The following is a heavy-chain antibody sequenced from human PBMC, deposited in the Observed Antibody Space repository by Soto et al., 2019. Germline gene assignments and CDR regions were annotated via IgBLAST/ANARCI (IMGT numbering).Heavy chain of an antibody. CDR1: GYTFTSYD. J-gene: IGHJ6*02. D-gene: IGHD3-3*01. CDR3: ARVLSWASYYDFWSGYYNYYYYGMDV. Sequence: QVQLVQSGAEVKKPGASVKVSCKASGYTFTSYDINWVRQATGQGLEWMGWMNPNSGNTGYAQKFQARATMTRNTSISTAYMELSSLRSEDTAVYYCARVLSWASYYDFWSGYYNYYYYGMDVWGQGTTVTVSS. CDR2: MNPNSGNT. V-gene: IGHV1-8*01.